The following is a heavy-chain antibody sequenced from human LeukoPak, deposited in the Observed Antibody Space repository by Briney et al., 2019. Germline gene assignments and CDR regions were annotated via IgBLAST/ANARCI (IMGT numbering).Heavy chain of an antibody. Sequence: SETLSLTCAVSGYSISSGYYWGWIRQPPGKGLEWIGSIYHSGSTYYNPSLKSRVTISVDTSKNQFSLKLSSVTAADTAVYYCAGPVAATPIHAFDIWGQGTMVTVSS. J-gene: IGHJ3*02. CDR1: GYSISSGYY. D-gene: IGHD2-15*01. CDR3: AGPVAATPIHAFDI. V-gene: IGHV4-38-2*01. CDR2: IYHSGST.